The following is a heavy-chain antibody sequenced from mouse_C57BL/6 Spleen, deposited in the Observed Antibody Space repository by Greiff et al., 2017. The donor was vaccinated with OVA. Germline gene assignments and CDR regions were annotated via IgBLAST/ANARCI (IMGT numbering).Heavy chain of an antibody. CDR1: GYTFTSYW. V-gene: IGHV1-69*01. CDR3: ARCDYVGYFDV. Sequence: QVQLQQPGAELVMPGASVKLSCKASGYTFTSYWMHWVKQRPGQGLEWIGEIDPSDSYTNYNQKFKGKSTLTVDKSSSTAYMQLSSLTSEDSAVYYCARCDYVGYFDVWGTGTTVRLL. D-gene: IGHD2-4*01. CDR2: IDPSDSYT. J-gene: IGHJ1*03.